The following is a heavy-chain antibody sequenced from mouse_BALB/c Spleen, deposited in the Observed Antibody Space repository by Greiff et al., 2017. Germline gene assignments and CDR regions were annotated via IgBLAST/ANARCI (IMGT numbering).Heavy chain of an antibody. D-gene: IGHD4-1*01. J-gene: IGHJ2*01. CDR1: GYTFTDYE. CDR2: IDPETGGT. Sequence: VQLQQSGAELVRPGASVTLSCKASGYTFTDYEMHWVKQTPVHGLEWIGAIDPETGGTAYNQKFKGKATLTADKSSSTAYMELRSLTSEDSAVYYCTRENWDYFDYWGQGTTLTVSS. CDR3: TRENWDYFDY. V-gene: IGHV1-15*01.